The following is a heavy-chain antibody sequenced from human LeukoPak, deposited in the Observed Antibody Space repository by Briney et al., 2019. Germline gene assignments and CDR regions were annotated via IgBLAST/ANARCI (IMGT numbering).Heavy chain of an antibody. D-gene: IGHD3-9*01. Sequence: SETLSLTCTVSGGSISSYYWSWIRQPPGKGLEWTGYIYYSGSTSYNPSLKSRVTISVDTSKNQFYLKLSSVTAADTAVYYCARDYYDILTGDPYGMDVWGKGTTVTVSS. CDR1: GGSISSYY. CDR2: IYYSGST. V-gene: IGHV4-59*01. CDR3: ARDYYDILTGDPYGMDV. J-gene: IGHJ6*04.